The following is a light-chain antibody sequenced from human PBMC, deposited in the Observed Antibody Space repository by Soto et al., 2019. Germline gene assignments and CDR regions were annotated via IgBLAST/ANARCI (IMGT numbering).Light chain of an antibody. J-gene: IGLJ1*01. V-gene: IGLV2-14*01. CDR1: SSDVGGYNY. CDR3: TSYTSSSTLYG. CDR2: DVR. Sequence: QSALTQPASVSGSPGQSITISCTGTSSDVGGYNYVSWYQQHPGKAPKLMIYDVRNRASGASNRFSGSKSGNTASLTISGLQAEDEADYYCTSYTSSSTLYGFGTGTKLTVL.